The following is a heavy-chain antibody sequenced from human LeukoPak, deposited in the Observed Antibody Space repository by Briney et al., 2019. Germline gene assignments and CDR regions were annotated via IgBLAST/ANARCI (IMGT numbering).Heavy chain of an antibody. CDR2: IYPGDSDT. Sequence: GESLKISCKASGYSFTNYWIGWVRQMPGKGLEWMGIIYPGDSDTRYSPSFQGQVTISADKSISTAYLQWSSLKASDTAMYYCARCPPDIVGATHFDYWGQGTLVTVSS. V-gene: IGHV5-51*01. D-gene: IGHD1-26*01. CDR3: ARCPPDIVGATHFDY. CDR1: GYSFTNYW. J-gene: IGHJ4*02.